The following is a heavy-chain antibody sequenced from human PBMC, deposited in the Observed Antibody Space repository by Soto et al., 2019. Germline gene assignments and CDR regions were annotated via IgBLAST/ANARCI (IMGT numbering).Heavy chain of an antibody. V-gene: IGHV4-30-2*01. CDR3: AGRRDYASYFDY. CDR2: IYHSGST. J-gene: IGHJ4*02. CDR1: GGSISSGDYS. Sequence: SETLSLTCAVSGGSISSGDYSWTWIRQPPGEGLEWIGYIYHSGSTYYNPSLKSRVTISVDRSKNQFSLKLSSVTAADTAVYYCAGRRDYASYFDYWGQGTLVTVSS. D-gene: IGHD4-17*01.